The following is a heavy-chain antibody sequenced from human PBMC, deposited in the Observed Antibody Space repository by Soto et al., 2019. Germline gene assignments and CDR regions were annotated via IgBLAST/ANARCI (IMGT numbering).Heavy chain of an antibody. V-gene: IGHV3-15*07. Sequence: HGGSMRLCCAASGLTFSNAWMNWVRQAPGKGLEWVGRIKSKTDGGTTDYAAPVKGRFTISRDDSKNTLYLQMNSLKTEDTAVYYCTTDVQMIVVVRYYFDYWGQGTLVTVSS. CDR1: GLTFSNAW. CDR3: TTDVQMIVVVRYYFDY. J-gene: IGHJ4*02. CDR2: IKSKTDGGTT. D-gene: IGHD3-22*01.